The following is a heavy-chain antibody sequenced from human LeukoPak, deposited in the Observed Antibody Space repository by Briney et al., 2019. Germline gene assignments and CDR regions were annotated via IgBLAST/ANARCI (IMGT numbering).Heavy chain of an antibody. CDR3: ARDRCSSTSCYRKTPGYFDC. V-gene: IGHV3-11*01. D-gene: IGHD2-2*01. Sequence: GGSLRLSCAASGFTFSDYYMSWIRQAPGKGLEWVSYISSSGSTIYYADSVKGRFTISRDNAKNSLYLQMNSLRAEDTAVYYCARDRCSSTSCYRKTPGYFDCWGQGTLVTVSS. CDR1: GFTFSDYY. J-gene: IGHJ4*02. CDR2: ISSSGSTI.